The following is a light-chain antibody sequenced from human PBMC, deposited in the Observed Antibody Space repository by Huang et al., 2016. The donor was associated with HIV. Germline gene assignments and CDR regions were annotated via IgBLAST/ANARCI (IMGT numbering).Light chain of an antibody. J-gene: IGKJ3*01. CDR1: QSVSSY. V-gene: IGKV3-11*01. CDR2: AAS. Sequence: EIVLTQSPATLSLSPGERATLSCRASQSVSSYLAWYQQKPGQAPRLLSYAASNRATGIPARFSGSGSGTDFTLTISSLEPEDFAVYYCQQRSNWPTFGPGTKVDIK. CDR3: QQRSNWPT.